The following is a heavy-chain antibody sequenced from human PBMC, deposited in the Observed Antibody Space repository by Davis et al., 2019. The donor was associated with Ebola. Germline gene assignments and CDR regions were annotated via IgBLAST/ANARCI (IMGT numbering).Heavy chain of an antibody. CDR3: ARVQVVVVAATHFGMDV. CDR1: LYTFTGYY. CDR2: ISAYNGNT. D-gene: IGHD2-15*01. V-gene: IGHV1-18*04. J-gene: IGHJ6*02. Sequence: SVTVSFKASLYTFTGYYMHVVRQPPSQGLEWMGWISAYNGNTNYAQKLQGRVTMTTDTSTSTAYMELRSLRSDDTAVYYCARVQVVVVAATHFGMDVWGQGTTVTVSS.